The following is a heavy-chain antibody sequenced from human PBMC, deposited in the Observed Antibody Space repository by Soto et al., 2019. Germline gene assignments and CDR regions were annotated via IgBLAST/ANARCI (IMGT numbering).Heavy chain of an antibody. J-gene: IGHJ6*02. CDR2: IIPISGTA. Sequence: QVQLVQSGAEVKKPGSSVKVSCKASGGTFSSYAISWVRQAPGQGLEWMGGIIPISGTANYAQKIQGRVTITADEYTSTAYMELSSLSDEDTAVYYCARSQGSSTSLEIYYYYYYGMDVWGHGTKVTVSS. V-gene: IGHV1-69*01. CDR1: GGTFSSYA. CDR3: ARSQGSSTSLEIYYYYYYGMDV. D-gene: IGHD2-2*01.